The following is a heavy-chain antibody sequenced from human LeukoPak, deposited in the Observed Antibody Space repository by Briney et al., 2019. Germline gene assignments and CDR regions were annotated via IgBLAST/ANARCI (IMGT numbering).Heavy chain of an antibody. CDR1: GFTFSDYY. D-gene: IGHD6-13*01. J-gene: IGHJ5*02. V-gene: IGHV3-11*01. CDR2: ISSSGSTI. Sequence: GGSLRLSCAASGFTFSDYYMSWIRQAPGKGLEWVSYISSSGSTIYYADSVKGRFTISRDNAKNSLYLQMDSLRAGDTAVYYCARGGYSSSWYWFDPWGQGTLVTVSS. CDR3: ARGGYSSSWYWFDP.